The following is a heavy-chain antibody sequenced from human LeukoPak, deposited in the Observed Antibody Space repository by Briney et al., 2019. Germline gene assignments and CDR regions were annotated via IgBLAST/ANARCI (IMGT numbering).Heavy chain of an antibody. V-gene: IGHV3-21*01. CDR2: ISSGSTYI. CDR1: GFTFSSYA. Sequence: GGSLRLSCAASGFTFSSYAMSWVRQAPGRGLEWVSSISSGSTYISYVDSVKGRFTISRDNAKNALYLQMNSLRAEDTAVYYCARGSPIDFWGQGTLVTVSS. J-gene: IGHJ4*02. CDR3: ARGSPIDF.